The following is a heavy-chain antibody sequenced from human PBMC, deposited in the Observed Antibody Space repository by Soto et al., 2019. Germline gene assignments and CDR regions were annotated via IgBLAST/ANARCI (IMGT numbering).Heavy chain of an antibody. V-gene: IGHV2-5*02. CDR3: AHAYGGTSWPNDAFDV. Sequence: ITLKESGPTLVKPTPSLTLTCTFSGFSLSADGVAVGWIRQPPGKALEWLALIYWDDDTRYRPSLKSRLTITKDTSKNHVVLTMINLDPVDTATYYCAHAYGGTSWPNDAFDVWGQGTVVTVSS. CDR2: IYWDDDT. D-gene: IGHD2-2*01. J-gene: IGHJ3*01. CDR1: GFSLSADGVA.